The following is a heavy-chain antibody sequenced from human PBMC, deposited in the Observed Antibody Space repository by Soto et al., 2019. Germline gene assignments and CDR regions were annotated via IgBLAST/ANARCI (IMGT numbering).Heavy chain of an antibody. Sequence: PSETLSLTCTVSGGSISSYYWSWIRQPPWKGLEWIGYIYYSGSTNYNPSLKSRVTISVDTSKNQFSLKLSSVTAADTAVYYCARHRRGPYSSSWYPWGQGTLVTVSS. J-gene: IGHJ5*02. V-gene: IGHV4-59*08. CDR1: GGSISSYY. D-gene: IGHD6-13*01. CDR2: IYYSGST. CDR3: ARHRRGPYSSSWYP.